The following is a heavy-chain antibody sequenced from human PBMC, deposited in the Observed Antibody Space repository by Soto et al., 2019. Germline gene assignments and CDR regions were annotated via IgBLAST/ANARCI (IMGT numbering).Heavy chain of an antibody. Sequence: GGSLRLYCAGSGFTVGDSYMSWIRQAPGKGLEWLSYISPGSRYPAYADSVKGRFTISRDNAKRSLYLQMMSLTAEDTAIYYCVRGGGGGLFDPWGQGTMVTVSS. J-gene: IGHJ5*02. CDR1: GFTVGDSY. D-gene: IGHD2-15*01. CDR2: ISPGSRYP. CDR3: VRGGGGGLFDP. V-gene: IGHV3-11*06.